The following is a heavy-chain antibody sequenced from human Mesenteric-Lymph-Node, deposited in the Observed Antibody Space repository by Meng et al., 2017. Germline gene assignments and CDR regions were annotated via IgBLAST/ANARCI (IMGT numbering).Heavy chain of an antibody. CDR2: IWYDGSKT. CDR1: GFGFSGYG. Sequence: QGRLVESGGGVVQVGRSLGFSCRASGFGFSGYGMHWVRQAPGMGLEWVAVIWYDGSKTFYADSVKGRFTISRDNAKNSLYLQMSSLRVEDSAVYYCARDGHPFDFWGQGTLVTVSS. J-gene: IGHJ4*02. V-gene: IGHV3-33*01. CDR3: ARDGHPFDF.